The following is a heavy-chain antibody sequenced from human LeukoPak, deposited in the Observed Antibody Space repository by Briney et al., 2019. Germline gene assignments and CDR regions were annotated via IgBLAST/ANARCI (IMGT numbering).Heavy chain of an antibody. V-gene: IGHV1-18*01. CDR2: ISAYNGNT. Sequence: ASVKVSCKASGYTFTSYGISWVRQAPGQGLEWMGWISAYNGNTNYAQKLQGRVTMTTDTSTSTAYMELRSLRSDDTAVYYCAKDTILYYYGSGSYNVWGQGTTVTV. J-gene: IGHJ6*02. CDR1: GYTFTSYG. CDR3: AKDTILYYYGSGSYNV. D-gene: IGHD3-10*01.